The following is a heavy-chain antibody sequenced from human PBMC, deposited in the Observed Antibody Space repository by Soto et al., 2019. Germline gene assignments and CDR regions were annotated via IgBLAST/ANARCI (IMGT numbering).Heavy chain of an antibody. V-gene: IGHV4-30-2*01. CDR3: ARGMTTVTTFDY. CDR2: IYHSGST. D-gene: IGHD4-17*01. Sequence: SETLSLTCAVSGGSISSGGYSCNWIRQPPGKGLEWIGYIYHSGSTYYNPSLKSRVTISVDRSKNQFSLKLSSVTAADTAVYYCARGMTTVTTFDYWGQGTQVTVSS. J-gene: IGHJ4*02. CDR1: GGSISSGGYS.